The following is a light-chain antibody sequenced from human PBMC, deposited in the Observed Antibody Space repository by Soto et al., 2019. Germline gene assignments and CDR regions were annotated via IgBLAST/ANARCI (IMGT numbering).Light chain of an antibody. J-gene: IGLJ1*01. CDR1: SSDVGGYNF. CDR3: SSFTRSRAYV. CDR2: EVS. Sequence: QSLLTYLASVSGSPGQSITISCTGTSSDVGGYNFVSWYQQQSRKAPKLMIHEVSNRPSGVSNRFSGSKSGNTASLTISGLQAEDEADYYCSSFTRSRAYVFGSGTKVTVL. V-gene: IGLV2-14*01.